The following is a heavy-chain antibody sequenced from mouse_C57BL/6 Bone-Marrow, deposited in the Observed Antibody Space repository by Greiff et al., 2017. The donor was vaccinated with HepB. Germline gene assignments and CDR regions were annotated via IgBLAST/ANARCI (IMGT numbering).Heavy chain of an antibody. V-gene: IGHV14-4*01. J-gene: IGHJ2*01. CDR2: IDPENGDT. CDR3: TTYLTDY. CDR1: GFNIKDDY. Sequence: EVQLVESGAELVRPGASVKLSCTASGFNIKDDYMHWVKQRPEQGLEWIGWIDPENGDTEYASKFQGKATITADTSSNTAYLQLSSLTSEDTAVYYCTTYLTDYGGQGTTLTVSS. D-gene: IGHD5-1*01.